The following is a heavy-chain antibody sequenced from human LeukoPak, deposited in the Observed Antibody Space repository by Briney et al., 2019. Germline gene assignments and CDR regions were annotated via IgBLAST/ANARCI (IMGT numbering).Heavy chain of an antibody. V-gene: IGHV1-3*01. D-gene: IGHD6-19*01. Sequence: GASVKVSCKASGYTFTSYAMHWVRQAPGQRLEWMGWINAGNGNTKYSQKFQGRVTITADKSTSTAYMELSSLRSEDTAVYYCARVIAVASGYSYYGMDVWGQGTTVTVSS. CDR1: GYTFTSYA. CDR3: ARVIAVASGYSYYGMDV. CDR2: INAGNGNT. J-gene: IGHJ6*02.